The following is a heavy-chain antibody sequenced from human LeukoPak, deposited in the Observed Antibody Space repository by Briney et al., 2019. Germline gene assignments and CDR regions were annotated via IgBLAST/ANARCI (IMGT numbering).Heavy chain of an antibody. D-gene: IGHD6-13*01. CDR1: GGSISSYY. CDR3: ARDIEKRRGAVGFDP. V-gene: IGHV4-59*01. J-gene: IGHJ5*02. CDR2: IYDSGST. Sequence: SETLSLTCTVSGGSISSYYWSWIRQPPGKGLEWIGYIYDSGSTYYKPPLKSRVTISVDTSKNQISLRLSSVTAAGTAVYYGARDIEKRRGAVGFDPWGQGTLVTVSS.